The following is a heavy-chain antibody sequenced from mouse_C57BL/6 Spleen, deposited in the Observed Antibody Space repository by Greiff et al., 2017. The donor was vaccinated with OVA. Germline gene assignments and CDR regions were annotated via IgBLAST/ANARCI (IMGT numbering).Heavy chain of an antibody. J-gene: IGHJ4*01. CDR3: ARKWVLYAMDY. Sequence: VQLQQSGPELVKPGASVKISCKASGYSFTGYYMNWVKQSPEKSLEWIGEINPSTGGTTYNQKFKAKATLTVDKSSSTAYMQLKSLTSEDSAVYYCARKWVLYAMDYWGQGTSVTVSS. CDR1: GYSFTGYY. CDR2: INPSTGGT. V-gene: IGHV1-42*01.